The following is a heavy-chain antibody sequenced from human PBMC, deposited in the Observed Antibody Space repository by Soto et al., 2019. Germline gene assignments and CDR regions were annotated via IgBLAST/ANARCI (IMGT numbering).Heavy chain of an antibody. CDR2: IYYSGST. J-gene: IGHJ6*02. CDR1: GGSISSGDYY. D-gene: IGHD4-17*01. V-gene: IGHV4-30-4*01. CDR3: ALSGDYLQNFGKDG. Sequence: SETLSLTCTVSGGSISSGDYYWSWIRQPPGKGLEWIGYIYYSGSTYYNPSLRSRVTISVDTSKNQFSLKLSSVTAADTAVYYCALSGDYLQNFGKDGWGQGTTVTVSS.